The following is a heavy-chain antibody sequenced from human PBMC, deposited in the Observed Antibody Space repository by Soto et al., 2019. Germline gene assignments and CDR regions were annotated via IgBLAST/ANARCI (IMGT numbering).Heavy chain of an antibody. CDR2: IKQDGSEK. Sequence: GGSLRLSCAGSGFTFSNYWMTWVRQAPGKGLEWVANIKQDGSEKYYVDSVKGRFTISRDNAKNSLYLQMNSLRAEDTAVYYCAAGRWWLRLFDYWGQGTLVTVSS. D-gene: IGHD5-12*01. V-gene: IGHV3-7*02. CDR3: AAGRWWLRLFDY. J-gene: IGHJ4*02. CDR1: GFTFSNYW.